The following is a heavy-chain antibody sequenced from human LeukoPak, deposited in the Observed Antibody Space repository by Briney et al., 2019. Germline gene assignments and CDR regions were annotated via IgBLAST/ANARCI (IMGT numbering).Heavy chain of an antibody. CDR2: INPSGGST. CDR3: ARFARLGELSLNYFDY. D-gene: IGHD3-16*02. CDR1: GYTFTSYY. Sequence: GASVKVSCKASGYTFTSYYMHWVRQAPGQGLEWMGIINPSGGSTSYAQKFRGRVTMTRDTSTSTVYMELSSLRSEDTAVYYCARFARLGELSLNYFDYWGQGTLVTVSS. J-gene: IGHJ4*02. V-gene: IGHV1-46*01.